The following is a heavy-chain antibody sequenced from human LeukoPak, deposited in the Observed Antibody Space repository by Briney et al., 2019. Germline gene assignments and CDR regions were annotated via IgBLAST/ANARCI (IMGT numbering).Heavy chain of an antibody. Sequence: SETLSLTCAVSGASISSDDWWNWVRQPPGKGLEWIGEIYHSGTTNYNPSLKSRVTISVDKSKNHFSLKLTSVTAADTAVYYCARAYSPGVWGQGTLVTVSS. V-gene: IGHV4-4*02. CDR3: ARAYSPGV. J-gene: IGHJ4*02. D-gene: IGHD5-18*01. CDR2: IYHSGTT. CDR1: GASISSDDW.